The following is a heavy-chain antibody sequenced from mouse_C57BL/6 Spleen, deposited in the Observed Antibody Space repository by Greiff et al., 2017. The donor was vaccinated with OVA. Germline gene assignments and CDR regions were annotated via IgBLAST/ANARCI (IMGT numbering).Heavy chain of an antibody. D-gene: IGHD4-1*01. J-gene: IGHJ3*01. Sequence: VQLQQPGAELVRPGSSVKLSCKASGYTFTSYWMHWVKQRPLQGLEWIGNIDPSDSDTHYNQKFKDKATLTVDKSSSTAYMQLSSLTSADSAVYYCARSLELGRFAYWGQGTLVTVSA. CDR3: ARSLELGRFAY. CDR1: GYTFTSYW. CDR2: IDPSDSDT. V-gene: IGHV1-52*01.